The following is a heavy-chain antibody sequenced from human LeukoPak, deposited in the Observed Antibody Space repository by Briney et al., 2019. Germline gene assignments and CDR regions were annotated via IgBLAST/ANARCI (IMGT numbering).Heavy chain of an antibody. CDR3: ARASYSSPGAFDI. D-gene: IGHD6-13*01. CDR2: ISSSSSYI. J-gene: IGHJ3*02. V-gene: IGHV3-21*01. CDR1: GFTFSSYS. Sequence: GGSLRLSCAASGFTFSSYSMNWVRQAPGKGLEWVSSISSSSSYIYYADSVKGRFTISRENAKNSLYLQMNSLRAEDTAVYYCARASYSSPGAFDIWGQGTMVTVSS.